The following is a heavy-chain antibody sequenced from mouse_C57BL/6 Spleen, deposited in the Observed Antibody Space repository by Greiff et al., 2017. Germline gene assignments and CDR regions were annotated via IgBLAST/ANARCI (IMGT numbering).Heavy chain of an antibody. D-gene: IGHD2-10*01. V-gene: IGHV1-26*01. CDR2: INPNNGGT. CDR3: ARSSYGNYDAY. J-gene: IGHJ3*01. CDR1: GYTFTDYY. Sequence: EVQLQQSGPELVKPGASVKISCKASGYTFTDYYMNWVKQSHGKSLEWIGDINPNNGGTSYNQKFKGKATLTVDKSSSTAYMELRSLTSEDSAVYYCARSSYGNYDAYWGQGTLVTVSA.